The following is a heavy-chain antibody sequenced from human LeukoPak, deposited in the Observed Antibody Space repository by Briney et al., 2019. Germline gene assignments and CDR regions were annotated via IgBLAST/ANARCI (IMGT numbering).Heavy chain of an antibody. CDR1: GFTFSSYG. J-gene: IGHJ6*03. V-gene: IGHV3-23*01. CDR3: AIYQWSLYYYYYMDV. D-gene: IGHD2-8*01. CDR2: ISGSGGST. Sequence: GGSLRLSCAASGFTFSSYGMSWVRQAPGKGLEWVSAISGSGGSTSYADSVKGRFTISRDNAKNTLYLQMNSLRAEDTAVYYCAIYQWSLYYYYYMDVWGKGTTVTVSS.